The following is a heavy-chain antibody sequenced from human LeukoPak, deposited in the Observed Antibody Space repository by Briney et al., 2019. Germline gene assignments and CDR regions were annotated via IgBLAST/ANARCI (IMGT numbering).Heavy chain of an antibody. D-gene: IGHD5-24*01. Sequence: SETLSLTCTVSGGSISNYYWSWIRQPPGKGLEWIGHIYYSGSTDYNPSLKSRVTISVDTSKNQFSLKLSSVTAADTAVYYCARLSGDGYSLDYWGQGTLVTVSS. CDR1: GGSISNYY. J-gene: IGHJ4*02. CDR2: IYYSGST. CDR3: ARLSGDGYSLDY. V-gene: IGHV4-59*08.